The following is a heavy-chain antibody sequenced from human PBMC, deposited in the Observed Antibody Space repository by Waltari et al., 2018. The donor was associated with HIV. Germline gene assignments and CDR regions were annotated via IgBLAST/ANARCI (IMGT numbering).Heavy chain of an antibody. D-gene: IGHD3-3*01. CDR1: GYPFTNHD. CDR3: STSRPGAMFGDA. V-gene: IGHV1-8*01. CDR2: MNPSTGNA. Sequence: QGQLVQSGAVVKQSGASVRISCKASGYPFTNHDINWLRQATGQGLEWMGWMNPSTGNAGYAHNFQGRVTMTRDIPINTAYMELSGLTSHDTAVYYCSTSRPGAMFGDAWGQGTLVTVSS. J-gene: IGHJ5*02.